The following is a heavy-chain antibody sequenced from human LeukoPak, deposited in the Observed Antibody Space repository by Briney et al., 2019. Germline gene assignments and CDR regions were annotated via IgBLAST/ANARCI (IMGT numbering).Heavy chain of an antibody. CDR2: IYYSGST. D-gene: IGHD6-13*01. CDR1: GGSISSSSSY. Sequence: SETLSLTCTVSGGSISSSSSYWGWIRQPPGKGLEWIGYIYYSGSTNYNPSLKSRVTISVDTSKNQFSLKLSSVTAADTAVYYCAREQSPGIAAAGTYFDYWGQGTLVTVSS. CDR3: AREQSPGIAAAGTYFDY. J-gene: IGHJ4*02. V-gene: IGHV4-61*01.